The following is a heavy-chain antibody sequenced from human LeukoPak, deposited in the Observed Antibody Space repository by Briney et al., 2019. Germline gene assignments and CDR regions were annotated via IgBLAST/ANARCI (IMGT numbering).Heavy chain of an antibody. CDR3: ARDKGLDCSSTSCAFDY. J-gene: IGHJ4*02. CDR2: ISSSSSTI. Sequence: GGSLRLSCAASGFTFSSYSMNWVRQAPGKGLEWVSYISSSSSTIYYADSVKGRFTISRDNAKNSLYLQMNSLRAEDTAVYYCARDKGLDCSSTSCAFDYWGQGTLVTVSS. V-gene: IGHV3-48*04. D-gene: IGHD2-2*01. CDR1: GFTFSSYS.